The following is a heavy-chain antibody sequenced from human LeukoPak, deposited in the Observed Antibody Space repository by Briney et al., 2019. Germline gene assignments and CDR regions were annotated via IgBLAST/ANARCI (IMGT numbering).Heavy chain of an antibody. Sequence: SETLSLTCTVSGGSISSYYWSWIRQPPGKGLEWIGYIYYSGSTNYNPSLKSRVTISVDTSKNQFSLRLSSVTAADTAVYYCARSHDFWTGYSYYFEYWGQGTLVTVSS. CDR3: ARSHDFWTGYSYYFEY. J-gene: IGHJ4*02. CDR1: GGSISSYY. CDR2: IYYSGST. D-gene: IGHD3/OR15-3a*01. V-gene: IGHV4-59*12.